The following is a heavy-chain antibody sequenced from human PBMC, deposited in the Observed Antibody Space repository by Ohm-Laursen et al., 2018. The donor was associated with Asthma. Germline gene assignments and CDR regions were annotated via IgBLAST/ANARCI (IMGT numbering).Heavy chain of an antibody. Sequence: GASVKVSCKASGYTFTSYGISWVRQAPGQGLEWMGWISAYNGNTNYAQKLQGRVTMTTDTSTSTAYMELRSLRSDDTAVYYCARGANVEYSGRAWYYYYGMDVWGQGTTVTVSS. CDR2: ISAYNGNT. CDR1: GYTFTSYG. CDR3: ARGANVEYSGRAWYYYYGMDV. V-gene: IGHV1-18*01. J-gene: IGHJ6*02. D-gene: IGHD6-6*01.